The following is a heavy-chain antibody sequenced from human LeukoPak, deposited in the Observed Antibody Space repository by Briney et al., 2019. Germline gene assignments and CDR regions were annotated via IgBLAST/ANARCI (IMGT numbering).Heavy chain of an antibody. D-gene: IGHD5-18*01. J-gene: IGHJ4*02. CDR3: ARVEYSYGPTDLNFDY. CDR1: GFTFSSYS. CDR2: ISSSSSYI. Sequence: GGSLRLSCAASGFTFSSYSMSWVRQAPGKGLEWVSSISSSSSYIYYADSVKGRFTISRDNAKNSLYLQMNSLRAEDTAVYYCARVEYSYGPTDLNFDYWGQEILVTVSS. V-gene: IGHV3-21*01.